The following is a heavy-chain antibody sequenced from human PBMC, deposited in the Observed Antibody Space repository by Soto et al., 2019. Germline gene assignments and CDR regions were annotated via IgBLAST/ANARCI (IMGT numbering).Heavy chain of an antibody. Sequence: GGSLILSCAASGFSFSTYDMHWVRQVSGKGLEWVSAIGSADDPYYLGSVKGRFTISRENAKNSLYLQMNSLRAGDTAVYYCARAYSGRLPRRADYYYAMDVWGLGTTVTVSS. CDR3: ARAYSGRLPRRADYYYAMDV. V-gene: IGHV3-13*05. J-gene: IGHJ6*02. CDR1: GFSFSTYD. D-gene: IGHD2-15*01. CDR2: IGSADDP.